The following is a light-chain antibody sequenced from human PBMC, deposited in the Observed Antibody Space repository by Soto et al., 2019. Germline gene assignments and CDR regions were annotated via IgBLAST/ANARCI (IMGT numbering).Light chain of an antibody. Sequence: DIVLTQSPDSLTVSLGERATINCKSSQSLLSSANNKNYLAWFQQRPGQPPKVLISWASTRESGVPDRFGGSGYVTDFTLNISALQAEDGAVYYYQQYYGGTITFGQGTGLEIK. CDR1: QSLLSSANNKNY. V-gene: IGKV4-1*01. CDR2: WAS. J-gene: IGKJ5*01. CDR3: QQYYGGTIT.